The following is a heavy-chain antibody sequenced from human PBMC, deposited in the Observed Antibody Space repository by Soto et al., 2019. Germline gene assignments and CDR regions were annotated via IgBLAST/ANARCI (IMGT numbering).Heavy chain of an antibody. J-gene: IGHJ5*02. D-gene: IGHD1-7*01. Sequence: ASVKVSCKASGYTFTSYGISWVRQAPGQGLEWMGWISAYNGNTNYAQKLQGRVTMTTDTSTSTAYMELRSLRSDDTAVYYCARDVEFSITGTKGLSWFDPWGQGTLVTSPQ. CDR1: GYTFTSYG. CDR2: ISAYNGNT. V-gene: IGHV1-18*01. CDR3: ARDVEFSITGTKGLSWFDP.